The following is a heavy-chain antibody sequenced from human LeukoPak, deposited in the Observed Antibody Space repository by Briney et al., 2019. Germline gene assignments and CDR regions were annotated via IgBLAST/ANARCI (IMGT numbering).Heavy chain of an antibody. CDR3: TRGPPNWGYDF. CDR1: GYIFTSYD. Sequence: ASVKVSCKAPGYIFTSYDINWVRQATGQRLEWLGWMSPNSGNTGYAQNFQGRVTMTRSTALSTAYMELSSLKSDDTAVYYCTRGPPNWGYDFWGQGTLVTVSS. V-gene: IGHV1-8*01. J-gene: IGHJ4*02. CDR2: MSPNSGNT. D-gene: IGHD3/OR15-3a*01.